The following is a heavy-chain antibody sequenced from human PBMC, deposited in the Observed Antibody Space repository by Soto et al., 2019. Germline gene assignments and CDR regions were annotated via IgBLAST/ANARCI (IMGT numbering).Heavy chain of an antibody. CDR2: IYYSGNT. V-gene: IGHV4-59*08. Sequence: SSETLSLTCTVSGGSISNYYWTWIRKPPGKGLEWIGYIYYSGNTNYNPSLKSRVTISLDTSKNQLSLKVSSVTAADTAVYYCARHDGFSSGWIFDYWGHGTLVTVSS. J-gene: IGHJ4*01. CDR3: ARHDGFSSGWIFDY. CDR1: GGSISNYY. D-gene: IGHD6-19*01.